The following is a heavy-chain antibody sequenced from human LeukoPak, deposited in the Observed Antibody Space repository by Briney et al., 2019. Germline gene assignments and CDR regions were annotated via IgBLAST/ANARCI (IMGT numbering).Heavy chain of an antibody. CDR2: ISWNSDSI. D-gene: IGHD3-10*01. CDR1: GFIFDDYA. Sequence: GGSLRLSCATSGFIFDDYAMHWVRQAPGKGLEWVSGISWNSDSIDYANSVKGRFTISRDNAKNSLYLQMNSLRAEDTAVYYCARTRQPTYGSGRYYYYYYYMDVWGKGTTVTVSS. V-gene: IGHV3-9*01. CDR3: ARTRQPTYGSGRYYYYYYYMDV. J-gene: IGHJ6*03.